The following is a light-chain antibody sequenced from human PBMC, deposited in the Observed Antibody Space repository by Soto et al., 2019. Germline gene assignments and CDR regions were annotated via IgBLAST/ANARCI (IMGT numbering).Light chain of an antibody. V-gene: IGKV3-20*01. J-gene: IGKJ4*01. CDR1: QSVSSSY. CDR3: HQYGSSPT. CDR2: GAS. Sequence: EIVLTQSPGTLSLSPGERATLSCRASQSVSSSYLAWYQQKPGQAPSLLIYGASSRATALPDRFSGSGSGTDFTLTISRLEPEDFALYYCHQYGSSPTFGGGTKVEIK.